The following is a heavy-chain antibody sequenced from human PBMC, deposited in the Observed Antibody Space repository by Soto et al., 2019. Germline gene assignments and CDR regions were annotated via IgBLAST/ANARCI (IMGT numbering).Heavy chain of an antibody. CDR2: IYYSGST. V-gene: IGHV4-31*03. Sequence: SETLSLTCTVSGGSISSGGYYWSWIRQHPGKGLEWIGYIYYSGSTYYNPSLKSRVTISVDTSKNQFSLKLSSVTAADTAVYYCASLVVTPGSYYYYYGMDVWGQGTTVTVSS. CDR1: GGSISSGGYY. J-gene: IGHJ6*02. D-gene: IGHD3-22*01. CDR3: ASLVVTPGSYYYYYGMDV.